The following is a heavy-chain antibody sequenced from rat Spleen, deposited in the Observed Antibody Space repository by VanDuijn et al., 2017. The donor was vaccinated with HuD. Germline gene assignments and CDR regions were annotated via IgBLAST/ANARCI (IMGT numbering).Heavy chain of an antibody. D-gene: IGHD1-11*01. Sequence: QVQLKESGPGLVKPSETLSLTCTVSGFSLTSYNVHWVRQPPGQGLEWMGVMWSGGSTDYNSALKSRLSISRDTSKNQVFLKMNSLQSEDTTTYYCAREGGGGFDYWGQGVMVTVSS. CDR3: AREGGGGFDY. V-gene: IGHV2-45*01. J-gene: IGHJ2*01. CDR2: MWSGGST. CDR1: GFSLTSYN.